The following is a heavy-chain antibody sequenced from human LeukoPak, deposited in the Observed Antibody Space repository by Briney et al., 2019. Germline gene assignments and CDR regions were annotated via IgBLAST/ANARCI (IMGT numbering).Heavy chain of an antibody. CDR2: ISTSSSYI. J-gene: IGHJ4*02. Sequence: GGSLTLSCAASGFTFSSYGMHWVRQPPGKGLEWVASISTSSSYIYYAGSVKGRFTISRDNAKNSLYLQMKSLRAEDTAVYSWARDSIGITTYDSYFVYWAREPWSPSPQ. D-gene: IGHD3-22*01. V-gene: IGHV3-21*06. CDR3: ARDSIGITTYDSYFVY. CDR1: GFTFSSYG.